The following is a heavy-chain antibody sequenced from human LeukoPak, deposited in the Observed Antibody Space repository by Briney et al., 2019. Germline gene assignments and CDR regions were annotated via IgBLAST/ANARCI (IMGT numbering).Heavy chain of an antibody. D-gene: IGHD6-25*01. Sequence: GASVKVSCKASGYTFTSYGISWVRQAPGQGLEWMGWISAYNGNTNYAQKLQGRVTMTTDTSTSTAYMELRSLRSDDTAVYYCARGGGSGGWPPQSNWFDPWGQGTLVTVSS. CDR1: GYTFTSYG. CDR3: ARGGGSGGWPPQSNWFDP. V-gene: IGHV1-18*01. J-gene: IGHJ5*02. CDR2: ISAYNGNT.